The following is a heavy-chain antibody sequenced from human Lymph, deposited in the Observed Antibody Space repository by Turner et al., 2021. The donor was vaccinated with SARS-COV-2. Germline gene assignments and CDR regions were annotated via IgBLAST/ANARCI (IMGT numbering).Heavy chain of an antibody. CDR1: GFTFSTYG. J-gene: IGHJ5*02. V-gene: IGHV3-33*05. CDR2: ILYDGSFK. Sequence: QVQLVESGGGVVQPGGSLRLSCAASGFTFSTYGMHWVRQAPGKGLEWVAVILYDGSFKYYGDSGKGRFTISRDNSKNTLYLQMNSLRAEDTAVYYCARDYSSSSYLVSWFDPWGQGTLVTVSS. D-gene: IGHD6-6*01. CDR3: ARDYSSSSYLVSWFDP.